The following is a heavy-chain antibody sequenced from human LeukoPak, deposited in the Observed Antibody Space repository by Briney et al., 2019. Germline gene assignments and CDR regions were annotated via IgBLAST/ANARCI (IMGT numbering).Heavy chain of an antibody. CDR2: INTNTGKP. V-gene: IGHV7-4-1*02. CDR3: ARSGADNWNYEFDY. CDR1: GYTFNTYA. J-gene: IGHJ4*02. Sequence: EASVKVSCKASGYTFNTYAMNWVRQAPGQGLEWMGWINTNTGKPTYVQGFRGRFDFSLDTSVSTAYLQISSLKTEDTAVYYCARSGADNWNYEFDYWGQGTLVTVSS. D-gene: IGHD1-7*01.